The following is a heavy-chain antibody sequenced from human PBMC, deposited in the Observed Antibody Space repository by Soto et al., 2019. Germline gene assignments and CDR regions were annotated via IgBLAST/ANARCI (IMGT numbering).Heavy chain of an antibody. CDR1: GATFSSYA. CDR3: ARSYCSSTSCYFGAIDY. D-gene: IGHD2-2*01. CDR2: IIPIFGTA. Sequence: SVKVSCKASGATFSSYAISWVRQAPGQGLEWMGGIIPIFGTANYAQKFQGRVTITADESTSTAYMELSSLRSEDTAVYYCARSYCSSTSCYFGAIDYWGQGTLVTSPQ. J-gene: IGHJ4*02. V-gene: IGHV1-69*13.